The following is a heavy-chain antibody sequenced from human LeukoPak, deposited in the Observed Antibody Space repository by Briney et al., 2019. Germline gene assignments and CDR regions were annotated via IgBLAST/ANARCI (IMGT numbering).Heavy chain of an antibody. CDR2: INHSGST. D-gene: IGHD5-18*01. CDR1: GGSFSGHY. V-gene: IGHV4-34*01. CDR3: ARDGYSYGYTFDY. J-gene: IGHJ4*02. Sequence: SETLSLTCAVYGGSFSGHYWSWIRQPPGKGLEWIGEINHSGSTNYNPSLKSRVTISVDTSRNQFSLKLSSVTAADTAVYYCARDGYSYGYTFDYWGQGTLVTVSS.